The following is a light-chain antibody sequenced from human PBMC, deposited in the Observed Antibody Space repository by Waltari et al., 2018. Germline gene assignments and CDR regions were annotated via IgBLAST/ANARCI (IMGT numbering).Light chain of an antibody. Sequence: EIVLTQSPGTLSLSPGDRATLSCRASQSVKSNELAWYQQKPGQAPRLRIYDTSTRATGIPDRFSGSGSGTDFILTISRLEAEDFVLYYCQQYGTPLTFGGGTKVEIK. CDR1: QSVKSNE. V-gene: IGKV3-20*01. CDR3: QQYGTPLT. J-gene: IGKJ4*01. CDR2: DTS.